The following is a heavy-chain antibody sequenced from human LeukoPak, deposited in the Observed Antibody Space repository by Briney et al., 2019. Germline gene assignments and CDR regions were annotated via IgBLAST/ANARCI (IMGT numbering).Heavy chain of an antibody. D-gene: IGHD5-18*01. J-gene: IGHJ4*02. CDR3: AKEKGEDTAYPLWDY. CDR1: GFTFSSYA. CDR2: ISYDGSNK. Sequence: PGGSLRLSCAASGFTFSSYAMHWVRQAPGKGLEWVAVISYDGSNKYYADSVKGRFTISRDNSKNTLYLQMNSLRAEDTAVYYCAKEKGEDTAYPLWDYWGQGTLVTVSS. V-gene: IGHV3-30-3*01.